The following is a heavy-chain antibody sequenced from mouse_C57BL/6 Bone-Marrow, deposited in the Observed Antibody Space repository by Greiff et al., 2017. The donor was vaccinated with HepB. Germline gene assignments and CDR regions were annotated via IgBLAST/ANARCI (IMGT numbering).Heavy chain of an antibody. CDR1: GYAFTNYL. J-gene: IGHJ3*01. CDR2: INPGSGGT. V-gene: IGHV1-54*01. Sequence: VQLQQSGAELVRPGTSVKVSCKASGYAFTNYLIEWVKQRPGQGLEWIGVINPGSGGTNYNEKFKGKATLTADKSSSTAYMQLSSLTSEDSAVYFCARGGVYWGQGTLVTVSA. CDR3: ARGGVY.